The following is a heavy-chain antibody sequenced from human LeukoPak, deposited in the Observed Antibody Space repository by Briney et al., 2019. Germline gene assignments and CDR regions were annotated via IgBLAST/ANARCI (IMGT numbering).Heavy chain of an antibody. J-gene: IGHJ4*02. Sequence: EASVKVSCKASGYTFTGYYMHWVRQAPGQGLEWMGWINPNSGGTNYAQKFQGRVTMTRDTSISTAYMELSRLRSDDTAVYYCSGLGIAAAGTDCWGQGTLVTVSS. CDR3: SGLGIAAAGTDC. CDR2: INPNSGGT. CDR1: GYTFTGYY. V-gene: IGHV1-2*02. D-gene: IGHD6-13*01.